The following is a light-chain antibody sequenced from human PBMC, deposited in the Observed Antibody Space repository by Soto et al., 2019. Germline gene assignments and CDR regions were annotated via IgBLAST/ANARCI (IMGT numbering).Light chain of an antibody. CDR1: SSDVGDFNY. CDR2: DVT. CDR3: SSYSSSTTHVV. V-gene: IGLV2-14*03. J-gene: IGLJ7*01. Sequence: QSARTQPASVSGSPGRSVTISCTGTSSDVGDFNYVSWYQHLPGRAPKLIIYDVTNRPSGISYRFSASKSGRTASLTISGLQAEDEADYYCSSYSSSTTHVVFGGGTQLTVL.